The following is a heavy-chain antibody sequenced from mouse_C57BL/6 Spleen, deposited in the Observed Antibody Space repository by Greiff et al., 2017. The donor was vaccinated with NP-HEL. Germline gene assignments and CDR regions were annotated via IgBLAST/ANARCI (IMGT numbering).Heavy chain of an antibody. Sequence: QVQLQQPGAELVKPGASVKLSCKASGYTFTSYWMHWVKQRPGQGLEWIGMIHPNSGSTNYNEKFKSKATLTVDKSSSTAYMQLSSLTSEDSAVYYCAKTLYYDYDWCYFDYWGQGTTLTVSS. CDR3: AKTLYYDYDWCYFDY. CDR1: GYTFTSYW. D-gene: IGHD2-4*01. J-gene: IGHJ2*01. CDR2: IHPNSGST. V-gene: IGHV1-64*01.